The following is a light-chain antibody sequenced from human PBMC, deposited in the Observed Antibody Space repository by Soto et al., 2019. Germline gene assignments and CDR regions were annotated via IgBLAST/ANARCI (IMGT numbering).Light chain of an antibody. V-gene: IGKV3-20*01. Sequence: EIVLTQSPGTLSLSPGERATLSCRASQSVNNNYLAWYQQKPGQAPRLLIYGASSRATGIPDRFSGSGSGTDFTITISSLEPEDFAVYYCQQYGSSQYTFGQGTKLEIK. J-gene: IGKJ2*01. CDR1: QSVNNNY. CDR2: GAS. CDR3: QQYGSSQYT.